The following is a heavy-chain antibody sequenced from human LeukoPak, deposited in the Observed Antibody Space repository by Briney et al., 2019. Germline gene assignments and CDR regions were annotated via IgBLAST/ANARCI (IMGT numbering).Heavy chain of an antibody. Sequence: NAGESLRISCKGSGYSFTSYWISWVRQMPGKGLEWMGIIYPGDSDTRYSPSFQGQVTISADKSISTAYLQWSTLKASDTAMYYCARAEGGYCSGGSCYSGDRFGYWGQGTLVTVSS. CDR2: IYPGDSDT. CDR1: GYSFTSYW. J-gene: IGHJ4*02. CDR3: ARAEGGYCSGGSCYSGDRFGY. V-gene: IGHV5-51*01. D-gene: IGHD2-15*01.